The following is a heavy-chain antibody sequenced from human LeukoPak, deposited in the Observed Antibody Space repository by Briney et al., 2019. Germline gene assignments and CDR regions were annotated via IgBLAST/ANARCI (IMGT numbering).Heavy chain of an antibody. CDR2: IHSGGST. V-gene: IGHV3-53*01. CDR3: ARDAGSRYFDN. CDR1: GFTVSSNY. D-gene: IGHD3-10*01. J-gene: IGHJ4*02. Sequence: QPGGSLRLSCAASGFTVSSNYMSWVRQAPGKGLGWVSVIHSGGSTYYIDSVRGRFTISRDNSKNALYLQMNSLRAEDTAVYYCARDAGSRYFDNWGQGALVTVSS.